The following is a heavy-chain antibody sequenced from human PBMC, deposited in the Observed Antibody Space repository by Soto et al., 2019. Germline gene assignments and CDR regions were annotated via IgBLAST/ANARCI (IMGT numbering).Heavy chain of an antibody. D-gene: IGHD6-13*01. CDR3: ARASRAGAAVDY. V-gene: IGHV4-30-4*01. CDR2: IYYDGST. CDR1: GGSISSGDYY. J-gene: IGHJ4*02. Sequence: PSETLSLTCTVSGGSISSGDYYWSWIRQPPGKGLEWIGYIYYDGSTNYNAPLKSRVSISLNTSKNQFSLKVSSVTAPDTAVYYCARASRAGAAVDYWGQGTLVTVSS.